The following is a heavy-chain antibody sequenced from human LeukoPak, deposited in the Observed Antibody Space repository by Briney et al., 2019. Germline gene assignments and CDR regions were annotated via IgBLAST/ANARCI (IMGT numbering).Heavy chain of an antibody. Sequence: SVKVSCNVSRRTFSSYAISWVRQAPGQGLEWMGGIIPIFGTANYAQKFQGRVTITTDESTSTPYMELSSLRSEDTAVYYCAREDIQLVQVYWGQGTLVTVS. CDR3: AREDIQLVQVY. CDR1: RRTFSSYA. D-gene: IGHD6-13*01. CDR2: IIPIFGTA. J-gene: IGHJ4*02. V-gene: IGHV1-69*05.